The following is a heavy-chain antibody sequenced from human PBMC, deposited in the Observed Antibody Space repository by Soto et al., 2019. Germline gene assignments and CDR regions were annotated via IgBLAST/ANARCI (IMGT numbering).Heavy chain of an antibody. CDR1: GFTFSSYA. V-gene: IGHV3-23*01. Sequence: GGSLRLSCAASGFTFSSYAMSWVRQAPGKGLEWVSAISGSGGSTYCADSVKGRFTISRDNSRGTLYLQMNSLRAEDTAVYYCAHTAMALSYIAAAGNTQHWGQGTLVTVS. D-gene: IGHD6-13*01. CDR2: ISGSGGST. CDR3: AHTAMALSYIAAAGNTQH. J-gene: IGHJ1*01.